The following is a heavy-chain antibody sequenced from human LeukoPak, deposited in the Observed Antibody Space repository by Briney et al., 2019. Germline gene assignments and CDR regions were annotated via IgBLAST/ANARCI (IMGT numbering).Heavy chain of an antibody. D-gene: IGHD4-17*01. CDR1: GYIFSNYA. J-gene: IGHJ6*03. CDR3: ARDIPTVTNARSYYYYYYMDV. CDR2: ISAYSGNT. Sequence: GASVKVSCKASGYIFSNYALNWVRQAPGQGLEWMGWISAYSGNTNYAQKLQGRVTMTTDTSTSTAYMELRSLRSDDTAVYYCARDIPTVTNARSYYYYYYMDVWGKGTTVTISS. V-gene: IGHV1-18*01.